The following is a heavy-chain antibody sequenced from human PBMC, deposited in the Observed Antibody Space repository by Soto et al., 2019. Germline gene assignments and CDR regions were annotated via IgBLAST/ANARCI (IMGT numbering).Heavy chain of an antibody. Sequence: SETLSLTCAVYGGSFSGHYWSWVRQSPGKGLEWIGEINNSGTTNYNSSLKSRVSIELDTSKKQFSLRLASVTVADTAVYFCATATVSSFWFDSWVQGTLVTVSS. CDR2: INNSGTT. CDR1: GGSFSGHY. J-gene: IGHJ5*01. CDR3: ATATVSSFWFDS. V-gene: IGHV4-34*01. D-gene: IGHD4-4*01.